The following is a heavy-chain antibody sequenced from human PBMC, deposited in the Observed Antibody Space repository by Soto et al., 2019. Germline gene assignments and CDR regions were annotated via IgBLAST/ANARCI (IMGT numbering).Heavy chain of an antibody. D-gene: IGHD3-10*01. CDR1: GGSFSGYY. Sequence: TSETLSLTCAVYGGSFSGYYWSWIRQPPGKGLEWIGEINHSGSTNYNPSLESRVTISVDTSKNQFSLKLSSVTAADTAVYYCSWAGFGEFVDYWGQGTLVTVSS. V-gene: IGHV4-34*01. CDR3: SWAGFGEFVDY. CDR2: INHSGST. J-gene: IGHJ4*02.